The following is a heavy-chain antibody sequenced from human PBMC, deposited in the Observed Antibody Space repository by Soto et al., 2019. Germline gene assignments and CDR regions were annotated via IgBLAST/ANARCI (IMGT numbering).Heavy chain of an antibody. CDR3: ARGPAFDI. CDR1: GVSISSSSYY. V-gene: IGHV4-39*07. Sequence: TSETLSLTCTFSGVSISSSSYYLGWIRQPPGKGLEWIGEIYHSGSTNYNPSLKSRVTISVDKSKNQFSLKLSSVTAADTAVYYCARGPAFDIWGQGTMVTVSS. J-gene: IGHJ3*02. CDR2: IYHSGST.